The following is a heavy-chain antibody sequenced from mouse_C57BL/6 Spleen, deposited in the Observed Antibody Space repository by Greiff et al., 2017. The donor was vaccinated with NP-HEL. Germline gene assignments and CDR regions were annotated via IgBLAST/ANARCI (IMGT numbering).Heavy chain of an antibody. V-gene: IGHV2-9-1*01. CDR2: IWTGGGT. Sequence: VQLQQSGPGLVAPSQSLSITCTVSGFSLTSYAISWVRQPPGKGLEWLGVIWTGGGTNYNSALKSRLSISKDNSKSQVFLKMNSLQTDDTARYYCAREAYYSRGYYAMDYWGQGTSVTVSS. D-gene: IGHD2-12*01. CDR3: AREAYYSRGYYAMDY. CDR1: GFSLTSYA. J-gene: IGHJ4*01.